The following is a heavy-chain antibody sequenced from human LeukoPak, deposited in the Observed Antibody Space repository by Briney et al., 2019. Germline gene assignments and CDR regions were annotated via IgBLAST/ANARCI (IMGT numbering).Heavy chain of an antibody. CDR2: ISGCGGST. D-gene: IGHD3-22*01. Sequence: GGSLRLSCAASGFTFSSYAMSWVRQAPGKGLEWVSAISGCGGSTYYADSVKGRFTISRDNSKNTLYLQMNSLRAEDTAVYYCAKVYDSSGYYTFFDYWGQGTLVTVSS. J-gene: IGHJ4*02. CDR1: GFTFSSYA. CDR3: AKVYDSSGYYTFFDY. V-gene: IGHV3-23*01.